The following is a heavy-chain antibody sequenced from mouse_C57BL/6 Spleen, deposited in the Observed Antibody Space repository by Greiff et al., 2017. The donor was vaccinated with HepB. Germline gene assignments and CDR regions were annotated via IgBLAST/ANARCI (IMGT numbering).Heavy chain of an antibody. CDR2: ISSGGSYT. V-gene: IGHV5-6*01. D-gene: IGHD4-1*01. J-gene: IGHJ3*01. CDR1: GFTFSSYG. CDR3: ARPASGTEFAY. Sequence: EVQRVESGGDLVKPGGSLKLSCAASGFTFSSYGMSWVRQTPDKRLEWVATISSGGSYTYYPDSVKGRFTISRDNAKNTLYLQMSSLKSEDTAMYYCARPASGTEFAYLGQGTLVTVSA.